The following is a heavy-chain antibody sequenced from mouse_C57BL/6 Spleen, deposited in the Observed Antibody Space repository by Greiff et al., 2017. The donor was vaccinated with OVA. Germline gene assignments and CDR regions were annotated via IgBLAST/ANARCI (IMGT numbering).Heavy chain of an antibody. V-gene: IGHV1-15*01. Sequence: VQLQQSGAELVRPGASVTLSCKASGYTFTDYEMHWVKQTPVHGLEWIGAIDPETGGTAYNQKFKGKAILTADKSSSTAYMELRSLTSEDSAVYYCTRRGYNAMDYWGQGTSVTVSS. CDR3: TRRGYNAMDY. CDR1: GYTFTDYE. J-gene: IGHJ4*01. CDR2: IDPETGGT.